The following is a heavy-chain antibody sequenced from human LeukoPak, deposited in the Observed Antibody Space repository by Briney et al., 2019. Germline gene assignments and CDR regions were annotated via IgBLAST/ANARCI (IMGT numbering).Heavy chain of an antibody. Sequence: SETLSLTCTVSGGSISSYYWSWIRQPPGKGLEWIGYIYYSGSTNYNPSLKSRVTISVDTSKNQFSLKLSSVTAADTAVYYCAREPGYSGYGVHYYYGMDVWGQGTTVTVSS. V-gene: IGHV4-59*01. J-gene: IGHJ6*02. CDR1: GGSISSYY. CDR2: IYYSGST. D-gene: IGHD5-12*01. CDR3: AREPGYSGYGVHYYYGMDV.